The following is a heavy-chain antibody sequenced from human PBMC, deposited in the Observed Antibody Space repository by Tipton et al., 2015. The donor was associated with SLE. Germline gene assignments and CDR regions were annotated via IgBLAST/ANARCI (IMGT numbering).Heavy chain of an antibody. Sequence: TLSLTCAVYGGSFSGYYWRWIRQPPGKGLEWIGEINHSGSTNYNPSLKSRVTISVDTSKNQFSLKLSSVTAADTAVYYCARDRGGGPTPDAFDIWGQGTMVTVSS. CDR1: GGSFSGYY. CDR2: INHSGST. V-gene: IGHV4-34*01. J-gene: IGHJ3*02. CDR3: ARDRGGGPTPDAFDI. D-gene: IGHD3-10*01.